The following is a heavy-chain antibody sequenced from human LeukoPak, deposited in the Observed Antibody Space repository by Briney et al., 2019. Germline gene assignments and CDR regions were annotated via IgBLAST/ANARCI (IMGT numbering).Heavy chain of an antibody. D-gene: IGHD2-2*01. V-gene: IGHV1-69*13. CDR3: ARATLGYCSSTSCYTYYYYGMDV. Sequence: SVKVSCKASGGTFSSYAISWVRQAPGQGLEWMGGIIPIFGTANYAQKFQGRVTITADESTSTAYMELSSLRSEDTAVYYCARATLGYCSSTSCYTYYYYGMDVWGQGTTVTVSS. CDR2: IIPIFGTA. CDR1: GGTFSSYA. J-gene: IGHJ6*02.